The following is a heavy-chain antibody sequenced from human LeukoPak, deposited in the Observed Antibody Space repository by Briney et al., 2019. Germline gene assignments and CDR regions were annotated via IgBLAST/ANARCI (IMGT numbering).Heavy chain of an antibody. D-gene: IGHD5-18*01. CDR3: ARGQSYGWFDP. CDR2: ISGSSSYI. CDR1: GFTFSTYS. J-gene: IGHJ5*02. Sequence: PGGSLRVSCAASGFTFSTYSMNWVRQAPGKGLEWVSSISGSSSYIYYADSVRGRFTISRDNAKNSLYLQMNSLRAEDTAVYYCARGQSYGWFDPCGQGTLVTVSS. V-gene: IGHV3-21*01.